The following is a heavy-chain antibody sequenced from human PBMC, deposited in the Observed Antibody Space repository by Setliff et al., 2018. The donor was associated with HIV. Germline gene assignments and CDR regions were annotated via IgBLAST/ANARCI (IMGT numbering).Heavy chain of an antibody. CDR2: AHKSGNT. CDR3: ARDMEDFGVLPSAPFDP. J-gene: IGHJ5*02. CDR1: GGSIRNYY. V-gene: IGHV4-4*07. Sequence: KPSETLSLTCTVSGGSIRNYYWSWIRQSAGKGLEWIGRAHKSGNTDYNPSLKGRVTMSVDTSKNQFFLKLTSMTAADTAIYYCARDMEDFGVLPSAPFDPWGRGTLVTVS. D-gene: IGHD2-2*01.